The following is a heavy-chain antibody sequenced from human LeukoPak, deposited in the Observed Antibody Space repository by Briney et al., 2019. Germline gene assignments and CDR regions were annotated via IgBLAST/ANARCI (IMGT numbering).Heavy chain of an antibody. CDR2: IYYSGST. Sequence: PSETLSLTCTVSGGSISSSSYYWGWIRQPPGKGLEWIGSIYYSGSTYYNPSLKSRVTISVDTSKNQFSLKLSSVTAADTAVYYCARDTYYAPRGIVDYWGQGTLVTVSS. CDR1: GGSISSSSYY. V-gene: IGHV4-39*07. J-gene: IGHJ4*02. D-gene: IGHD2-2*01. CDR3: ARDTYYAPRGIVDY.